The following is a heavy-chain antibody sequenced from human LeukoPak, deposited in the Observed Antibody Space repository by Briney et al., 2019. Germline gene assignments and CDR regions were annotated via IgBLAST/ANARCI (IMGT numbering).Heavy chain of an antibody. V-gene: IGHV4-30-4*01. Sequence: SETLSLTCTVSGGSISSGDYYWSWIRQPPGKGLEWIGYIYYSGSTYYNPSLKSRVTISVDTSKNQFSLKLSSVTAADTAVYYCTRGVEVLWFGELFLPYNWFDPWGQGTLVTVSS. CDR3: TRGVEVLWFGELFLPYNWFDP. CDR1: GGSISSGDYY. J-gene: IGHJ5*02. CDR2: IYYSGST. D-gene: IGHD3-10*01.